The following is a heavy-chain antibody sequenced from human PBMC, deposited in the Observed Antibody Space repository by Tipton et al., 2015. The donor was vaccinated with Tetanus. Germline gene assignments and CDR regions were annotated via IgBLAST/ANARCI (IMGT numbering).Heavy chain of an antibody. CDR3: ARGMAEASNCGGDCYSDY. Sequence: SLRLSCAASGFTFSQHYISWIRQAPGKGLEWVSSISSSSRYMYYADSVKGRFTISRDNAKNSLYLQMISLRAEDTAVYSCARGMAEASNCGGDCYSDYWGQGTLVTVSS. D-gene: IGHD2-21*02. J-gene: IGHJ4*02. V-gene: IGHV3-11*06. CDR2: ISSSSRYM. CDR1: GFTFSQHY.